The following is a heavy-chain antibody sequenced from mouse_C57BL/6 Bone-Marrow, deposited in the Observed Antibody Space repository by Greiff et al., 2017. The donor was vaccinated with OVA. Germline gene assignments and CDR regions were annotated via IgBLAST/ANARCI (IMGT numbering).Heavy chain of an antibody. CDR2: IYPRSGNT. CDR3: ARGTTVVHYYAMDY. J-gene: IGHJ4*01. D-gene: IGHD1-1*01. V-gene: IGHV1-81*01. Sequence: VKLQESGAELARPGASVKLSCKASGYTFTSYGISWVKQRTGQGLEWIGEIYPRSGNTYYNEKFKGKATLTADKSSSTAYMELRSLTSEDSAVYFCARGTTVVHYYAMDYWGQGTSVTVSS. CDR1: GYTFTSYG.